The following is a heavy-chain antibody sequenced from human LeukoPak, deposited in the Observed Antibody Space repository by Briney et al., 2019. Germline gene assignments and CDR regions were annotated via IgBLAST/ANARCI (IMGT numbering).Heavy chain of an antibody. CDR2: IYSGGST. D-gene: IGHD3-22*01. V-gene: IGHV3-66*01. CDR3: ARDLMYYYDSSGYYSSYYYYGMDV. CDR1: GFTVSSSY. Sequence: GGSLRLSCAASGFTVSSSYMNWVRQAPGKGLEWVSVIYSGGSTYYADSVKGRFTISRDNSKNTLYLQMNSLRAEDTAVYYCARDLMYYYDSSGYYSSYYYYGMDVWGQGTTVTVSS. J-gene: IGHJ6*02.